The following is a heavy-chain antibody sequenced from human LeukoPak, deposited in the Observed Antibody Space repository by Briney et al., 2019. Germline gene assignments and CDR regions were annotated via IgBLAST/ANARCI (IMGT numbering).Heavy chain of an antibody. D-gene: IGHD2-2*01. CDR1: GFTFSSYG. V-gene: IGHV3-30*18. Sequence: GRSLRLSCAASGFTFSSYGMHWVRQAPGKGLEWVAVISYDGSNKYYADSVKGRFTISRDNSKNTLYLQMNSLRAEDTAVYYCAKVVVVPAAILEIPEDAFDIWGQGTMVTVSS. J-gene: IGHJ3*02. CDR2: ISYDGSNK. CDR3: AKVVVVPAAILEIPEDAFDI.